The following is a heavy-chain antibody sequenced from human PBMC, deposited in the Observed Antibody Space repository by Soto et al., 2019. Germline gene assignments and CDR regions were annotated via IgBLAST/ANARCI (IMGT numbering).Heavy chain of an antibody. CDR1: GGPISSGDYY. V-gene: IGHV4-30-4*01. Sequence: SETLSLTCTVSGGPISSGDYYWSWIRQPPGKGLEWIGYIYYSGSTYYNPSLKSRITISVDTSKNQFSLKLSSVTAADTAVYYCARERPDGARLDPWGQGTLVTVSS. CDR2: IYYSGST. D-gene: IGHD6-6*01. J-gene: IGHJ5*02. CDR3: ARERPDGARLDP.